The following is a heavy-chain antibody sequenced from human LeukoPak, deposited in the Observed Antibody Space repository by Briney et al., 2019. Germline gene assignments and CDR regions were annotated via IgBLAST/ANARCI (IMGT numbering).Heavy chain of an antibody. J-gene: IGHJ4*02. CDR2: ISSSSGYI. Sequence: GGSLRLSCAASGFTFSSYSMNWVRQAPGKGLEWVSSISSSSGYIYYADSVKGRFTISRDNAKNSLYLQMNSLRAEDTAVYYCARADQQYYFDYWGQGTLVTVSS. CDR1: GFTFSSYS. CDR3: ARADQQYYFDY. V-gene: IGHV3-21*01. D-gene: IGHD4-11*01.